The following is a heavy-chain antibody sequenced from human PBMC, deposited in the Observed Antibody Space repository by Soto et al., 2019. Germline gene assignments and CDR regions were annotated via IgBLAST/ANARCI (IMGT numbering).Heavy chain of an antibody. V-gene: IGHV3-23*01. J-gene: IGHJ5*02. CDR2: ISGSGFKK. D-gene: IGHD1-26*01. Sequence: GGSLRLACAASGFIFETFGMIWVRQAPGKGLEWISSISGSGFKKYYADSVKGRFTISRDNSKSTVYLELNNLSAEDTAVYHCAKNQGVELVPLATVDWFDPWGQGSVVTVSS. CDR1: GFIFETFG. CDR3: AKNQGVELVPLATVDWFDP.